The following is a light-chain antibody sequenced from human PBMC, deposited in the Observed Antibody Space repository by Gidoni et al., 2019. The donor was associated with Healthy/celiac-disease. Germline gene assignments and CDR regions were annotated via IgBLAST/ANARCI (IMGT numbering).Light chain of an antibody. CDR2: AAS. CDR1: QSISSD. J-gene: IGKJ4*01. V-gene: IGKV1-39*01. CDR3: QQSYSTPRTT. Sequence: DIKMTKSLSSLSASVGDRVTITCRASQSISSDLNWYQQKPGKAPKLLIYAASSLQSGVPSRFSGSGSGTDFTLTISSLQPEDFATYYCQQSYSTPRTTFGGGTKVEIK.